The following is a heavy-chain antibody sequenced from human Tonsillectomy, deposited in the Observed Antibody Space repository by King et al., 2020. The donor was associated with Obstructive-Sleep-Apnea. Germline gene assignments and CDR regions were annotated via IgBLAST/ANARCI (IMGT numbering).Heavy chain of an antibody. Sequence: QLVQSGAEVKKPGASVKVSCKASGYTFTSYDINWVRQATGQGLEWMGWMNPNSVNTGYAQKFQGRVTMTTNTSISNAYMELSSLRSEATAVYYCARAPSWGLTGSYMYYFDYWGQGALVTVSS. D-gene: IGHD3-9*01. J-gene: IGHJ4*02. CDR3: ARAPSWGLTGSYMYYFDY. V-gene: IGHV1-8*01. CDR1: GYTFTSYD. CDR2: MNPNSVNT.